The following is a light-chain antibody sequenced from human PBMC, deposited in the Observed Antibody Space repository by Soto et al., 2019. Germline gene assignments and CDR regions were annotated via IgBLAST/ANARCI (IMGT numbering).Light chain of an antibody. CDR1: QSISRS. CDR2: DAS. V-gene: IGKV3-15*01. J-gene: IGKJ5*01. CDR3: QQYNNWPPIT. Sequence: EIVLTQSPAILSVSPGERATLSCRASQSISRSLAWYQQKPGQAPRLLISDASTRATGIPARFSGSGSGTEFTLTISSLQSEDFAVYSCQQYNNWPPITFGQGTRLEI.